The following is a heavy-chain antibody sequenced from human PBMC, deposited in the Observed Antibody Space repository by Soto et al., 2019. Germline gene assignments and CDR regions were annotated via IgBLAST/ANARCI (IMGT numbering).Heavy chain of an antibody. J-gene: IGHJ3*02. CDR2: ISYDGSNK. V-gene: IGHV3-30*03. CDR3: ATDRYLGIAVAGNAFDI. CDR1: GFTFSSYG. D-gene: IGHD6-19*01. Sequence: QVQLVESGGGVVQPGRSLRLSCAASGFTFSSYGMHWVRQAPGKGLEWVAVISYDGSNKYYADSVKGRFTISSDNSKNTLYLQMNSLRAEDTAVYYCATDRYLGIAVAGNAFDIWGQGTMVTVSS.